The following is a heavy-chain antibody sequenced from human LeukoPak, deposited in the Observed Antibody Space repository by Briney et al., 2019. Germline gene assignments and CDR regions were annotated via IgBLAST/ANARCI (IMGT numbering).Heavy chain of an antibody. CDR3: ARLPGSGYFDY. J-gene: IGHJ4*02. V-gene: IGHV4-39*01. CDR1: GGSISSGTYY. Sequence: AETLSLTCTVSGGSISSGTYYWGWIRQPPGKGLEWVETIYYTGSMYYNPSLKGRVTVSVDTSKNQFSLKLSSVTAADTAVYYCARLPGSGYFDYWGQGILVTVSS. CDR2: IYYTGSM. D-gene: IGHD3-22*01.